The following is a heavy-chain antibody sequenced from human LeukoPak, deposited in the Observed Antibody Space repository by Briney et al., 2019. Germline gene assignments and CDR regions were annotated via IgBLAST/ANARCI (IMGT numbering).Heavy chain of an antibody. CDR3: ASRDYFDY. J-gene: IGHJ4*02. Sequence: GGSLRLSCAVSGFTFSTKSMNWVRQAPGKGLEWVSYITADSGTTYFADSVKGRFTISRDNAKNSLYLQMNSLRDEDTAVYYCASRDYFDYWGQGTLVTVSS. CDR2: ITADSGTT. V-gene: IGHV3-48*02. CDR1: GFTFSTKS.